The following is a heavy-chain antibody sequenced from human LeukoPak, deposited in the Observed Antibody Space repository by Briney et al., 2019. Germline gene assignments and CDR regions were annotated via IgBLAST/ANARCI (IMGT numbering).Heavy chain of an antibody. CDR1: GGSISGYY. D-gene: IGHD2-21*01. V-gene: IGHV4-59*08. J-gene: IGHJ2*01. Sequence: SETLSLTCSVSGGSISGYYWSWIRQPPGKGLEWIGYIYSSGGTNYNPSLKSRVTISADTSKKQFSLKLTSVTAADTAVYYCARRIPRYWYFDVWGRGTLVTVSS. CDR2: IYSSGGT. CDR3: ARRIPRYWYFDV.